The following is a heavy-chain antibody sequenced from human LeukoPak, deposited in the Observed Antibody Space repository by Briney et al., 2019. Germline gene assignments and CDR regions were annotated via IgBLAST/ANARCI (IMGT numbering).Heavy chain of an antibody. J-gene: IGHJ4*02. V-gene: IGHV3-74*01. CDR2: INTDGRST. Sequence: PGGSLRLSCAASGFTFSSYWMHWVRQAPGKGLVWVSRINTDGRSTSYADSVKGRFTISRDNAKNTLYLHMDSLRAEDTAVYYCARGAYSSGWAYFDHWGQGTLVTVSS. D-gene: IGHD6-19*01. CDR1: GFTFSSYW. CDR3: ARGAYSSGWAYFDH.